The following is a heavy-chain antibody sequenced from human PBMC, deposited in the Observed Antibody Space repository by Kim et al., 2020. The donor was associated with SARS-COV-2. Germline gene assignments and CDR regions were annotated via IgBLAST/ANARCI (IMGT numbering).Heavy chain of an antibody. CDR3: ARVRAREKGRKQNYGMDV. V-gene: IGHV3-11*06. D-gene: IGHD1-26*01. J-gene: IGHJ6*02. Sequence: KCRFTISRDNAKNSLYLQMNSLRAEDTAVYYCARVRAREKGRKQNYGMDVWGQGTTVTVSS.